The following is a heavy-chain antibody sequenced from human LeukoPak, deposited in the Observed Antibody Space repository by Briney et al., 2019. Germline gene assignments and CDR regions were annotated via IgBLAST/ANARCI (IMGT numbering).Heavy chain of an antibody. J-gene: IGHJ5*02. D-gene: IGHD1-26*01. Sequence: ASVKVSYKTSGGTFTSYAITWVRQAPGPGLEWMGKIIPISGTTNYAQKFQGRVTFTADESTSTAYMELSSLRSEDTALYYCARKLRLGGNWFDPWGQGTLVTVSS. CDR1: GGTFTSYA. CDR3: ARKLRLGGNWFDP. CDR2: IIPISGTT. V-gene: IGHV1-69*13.